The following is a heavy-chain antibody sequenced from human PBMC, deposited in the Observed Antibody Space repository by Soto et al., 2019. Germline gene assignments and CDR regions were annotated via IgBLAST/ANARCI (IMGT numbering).Heavy chain of an antibody. V-gene: IGHV1-3*01. D-gene: IGHD3-10*01. Sequence: QVHLVQSGAEVQKPGASVRISCQASGYAFTTSAIHWVRQAPGQSLEWMGWINPATGDTKYSQNVRGRVTFALDTSATTAYLGLRSLASLDTAVYYCARAAGRSKLLPYYFDPWGQGTLVTVSS. CDR3: ARAAGRSKLLPYYFDP. CDR1: GYAFTTSA. J-gene: IGHJ5*02. CDR2: INPATGDT.